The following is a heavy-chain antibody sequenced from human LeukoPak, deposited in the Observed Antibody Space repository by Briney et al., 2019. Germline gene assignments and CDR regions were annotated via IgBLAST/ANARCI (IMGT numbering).Heavy chain of an antibody. V-gene: IGHV4-30-4*01. D-gene: IGHD5-12*01. CDR2: IYYSGST. CDR3: ARAPVRDGYNPHYYFDY. Sequence: SQTLSLTCTVSGGSISSGDYYWSWIRQPPGKGLEWIGYIYYSGSTYYNPSLKSRVTISVDTSKNQLSLKLSSVTAADTAVYYCARAPVRDGYNPHYYFDYWGQGTLVTVSS. J-gene: IGHJ4*02. CDR1: GGSISSGDYY.